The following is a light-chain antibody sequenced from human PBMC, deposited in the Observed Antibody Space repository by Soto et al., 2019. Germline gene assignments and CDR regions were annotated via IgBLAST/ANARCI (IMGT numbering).Light chain of an antibody. CDR1: QSIAGY. J-gene: IGKJ5*01. CDR2: SAS. Sequence: IKMYHSPSTLSASVGDRVTITCRASQSIAGYLSWYQQKPGKAPKFLIYSASTLQRGVPSRFGGSGSGTDFTLTITGLQPEDFATYYCQQSFSGPITFGQGALLEI. V-gene: IGKV1-39*01. CDR3: QQSFSGPIT.